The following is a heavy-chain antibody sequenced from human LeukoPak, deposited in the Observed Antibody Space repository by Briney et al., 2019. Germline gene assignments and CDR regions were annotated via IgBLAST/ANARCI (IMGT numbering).Heavy chain of an antibody. CDR1: GYTLTELS. Sequence: ASVKVSCKVSGYTLTELSMHWVRQAPGKGLEWIGGFDPEDGETIYAQKFQGRVTMTEDTSTDTAYMELSSLRSEDTAVYYCATDRTGTNGFDYWGQGTLVTVSS. CDR3: ATDRTGTNGFDY. J-gene: IGHJ4*02. CDR2: FDPEDGET. D-gene: IGHD1-7*01. V-gene: IGHV1-24*01.